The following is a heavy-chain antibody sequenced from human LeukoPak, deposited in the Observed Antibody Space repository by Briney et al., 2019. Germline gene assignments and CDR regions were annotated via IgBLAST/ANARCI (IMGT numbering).Heavy chain of an antibody. V-gene: IGHV3-64*01. J-gene: IGHJ4*02. D-gene: IGHD2-2*01. CDR1: GFTFSSYA. Sequence: PGGSLRLSCAASGFTFSSYAMHWFRQAPGMGLEYVSAISSNGGSTYYANSVKGRFTISRDNSKNTLYLQMGSLRAEDMAVYYCARARYQLLDFDYWGQGTLVTVSS. CDR2: ISSNGGST. CDR3: ARARYQLLDFDY.